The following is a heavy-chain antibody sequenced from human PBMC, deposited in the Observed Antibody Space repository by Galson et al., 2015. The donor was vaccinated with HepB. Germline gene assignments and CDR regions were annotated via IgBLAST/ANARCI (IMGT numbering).Heavy chain of an antibody. J-gene: IGHJ6*02. Sequence: SLRLSCAASGFTFSSYAMHWVRQAPGKGLEWVAVVSYDGSNKYYADSVKGRFTISRDNSKNTLYLQMNSLRAEDTAVYYCARGLSYYGSGSLRIGYYYYGMDVWGQGTTVTVSS. V-gene: IGHV3-30*04. D-gene: IGHD3-10*01. CDR2: VSYDGSNK. CDR3: ARGLSYYGSGSLRIGYYYYGMDV. CDR1: GFTFSSYA.